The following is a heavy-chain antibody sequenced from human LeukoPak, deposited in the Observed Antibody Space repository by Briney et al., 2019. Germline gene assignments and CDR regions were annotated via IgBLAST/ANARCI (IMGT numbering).Heavy chain of an antibody. CDR1: GGSISSSSYS. D-gene: IGHD3-22*01. V-gene: IGHV4-39*07. CDR3: AREGYYYDSSGYYDY. Sequence: SETLSLTCTVSGGSISSSSYSWGWIRQPPGKGLEWIGEINHSGSTNYNPSLKSRVTISVDTSKNQFSLKLSSVTAADTAVYYCAREGYYYDSSGYYDYWGQGTLVTVSS. CDR2: INHSGST. J-gene: IGHJ4*02.